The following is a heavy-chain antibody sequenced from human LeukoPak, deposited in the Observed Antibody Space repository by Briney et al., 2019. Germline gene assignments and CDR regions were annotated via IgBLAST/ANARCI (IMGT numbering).Heavy chain of an antibody. CDR2: MNPNSGNT. CDR3: ARGAGDYYYYYMDV. CDR1: GYTFTSYD. J-gene: IGHJ6*03. V-gene: IGHV1-8*03. Sequence: ASVKVSCKASGYTFTSYDINWVRQATGQGLEWMGWMNPNSGNTGYAQKFQGRVTITRNTSISTAYMELSSLRSEDTAVYYCARGAGDYYYYYMDVWGKGTRVTVSS. D-gene: IGHD3-10*01.